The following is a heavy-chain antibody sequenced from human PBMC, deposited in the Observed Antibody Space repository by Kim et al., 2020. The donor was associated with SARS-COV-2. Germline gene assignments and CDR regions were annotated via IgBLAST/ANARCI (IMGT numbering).Heavy chain of an antibody. CDR3: ARGTRQWLGRWPYYYYMDV. Sequence: SETLSLTCAVYGGSFSGYYWSWIRQPPGKGLEWIGEINHSGSTNYNPSLKSRVTISVDTSKNQFSLKLSSVTAADTAVYYCARGTRQWLGRWPYYYYMDV. CDR2: INHSGST. V-gene: IGHV4-34*01. CDR1: GGSFSGYY. D-gene: IGHD6-19*01. J-gene: IGHJ6*03.